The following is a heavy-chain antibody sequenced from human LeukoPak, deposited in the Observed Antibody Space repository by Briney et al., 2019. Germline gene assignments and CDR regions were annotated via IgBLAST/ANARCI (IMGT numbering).Heavy chain of an antibody. V-gene: IGHV4-39*02. CDR2: IYYSGST. CDR3: AREVHYDSSGRHYFDY. CDR1: GGSISSSSYY. J-gene: IGHJ4*02. Sequence: SETLSPTSTVSGGSISSSSYYWGWLRQPPGKGLEWIGSIYYSGSTYYNPSLKSRVTISVDTSKNQFSLKLSSVTAAYTAVYYCAREVHYDSSGRHYFDYWGQGTLVTVSS. D-gene: IGHD3-22*01.